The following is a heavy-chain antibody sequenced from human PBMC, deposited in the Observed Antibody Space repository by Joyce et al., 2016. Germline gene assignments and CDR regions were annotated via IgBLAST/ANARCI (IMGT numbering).Heavy chain of an antibody. CDR1: GFTFSSYS. CDR2: LSSSSSYI. V-gene: IGHV3-21*01. D-gene: IGHD2-8*01. J-gene: IGHJ4*02. Sequence: EVQLVESGGGLVKPGGSLRLSCAASGFTFSSYSMSWVRQAPGKGLEWVSSLSSSSSYIKYTDSVKGRFTISRDSAKNSLYLQMNSLRVEDTAVYYCARSSYTNGIFDYWGQGTLVTVSS. CDR3: ARSSYTNGIFDY.